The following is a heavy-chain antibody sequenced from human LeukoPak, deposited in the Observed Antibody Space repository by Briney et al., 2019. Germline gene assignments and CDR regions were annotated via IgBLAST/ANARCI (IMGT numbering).Heavy chain of an antibody. Sequence: SETLSLTCAVSGGSISSSNWWSWVRQPPGKGLEWIGEIYHSGSTNYNPSLKSRVTISVDKSKNQFSLKLSSVTAADTAVYYCARDGIEGIAVAGALPDYYYYYYMDVWGKGTTVTVSS. D-gene: IGHD6-19*01. V-gene: IGHV4-4*02. CDR2: IYHSGST. CDR1: GGSISSSNW. CDR3: ARDGIEGIAVAGALPDYYYYYYMDV. J-gene: IGHJ6*03.